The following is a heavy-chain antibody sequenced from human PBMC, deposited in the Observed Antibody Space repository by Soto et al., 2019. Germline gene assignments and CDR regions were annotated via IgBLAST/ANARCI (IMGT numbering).Heavy chain of an antibody. D-gene: IGHD6-6*01. Sequence: SETLSLTCTVSGGSISSGDYYWSWIRQPPGRGLEWIGYIYYSGSTYYNPSLKSRVTISVDTSKNQFSLKLSSVTAADTAVYYCASYRPLHYYYGMDVWGQGTTVTVSS. J-gene: IGHJ6*02. CDR2: IYYSGST. CDR3: ASYRPLHYYYGMDV. V-gene: IGHV4-30-4*01. CDR1: GGSISSGDYY.